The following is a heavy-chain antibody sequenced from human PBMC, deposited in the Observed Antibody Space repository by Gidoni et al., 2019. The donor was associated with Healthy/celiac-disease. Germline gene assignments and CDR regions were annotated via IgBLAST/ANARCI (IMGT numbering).Heavy chain of an antibody. V-gene: IGHV1-18*01. Sequence: QVQLVQSGAEVKKPGASVKVSCKASGYTFTSYGISWVRQAPGQGLEWMGWISAYNGNTNYAQKLQGRVTMTTDTSTSTAYMELRSLRSDDTAVYYCARPQSRDGYNSNWWFDPWGQGTLVTVSS. CDR2: ISAYNGNT. CDR1: GYTFTSYG. CDR3: ARPQSRDGYNSNWWFDP. J-gene: IGHJ5*02. D-gene: IGHD5-12*01.